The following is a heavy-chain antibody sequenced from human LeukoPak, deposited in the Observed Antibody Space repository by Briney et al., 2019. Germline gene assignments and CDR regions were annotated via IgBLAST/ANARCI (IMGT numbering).Heavy chain of an antibody. Sequence: SEALSVTCTLPGGSISSYSWSWIRQPPGKGLEWIGYIYYSGSTYYNPSLKSRVTISIDTSKNQFSLELTSVTAANTAVYHCAREPTYWGQGTLVTVSS. CDR1: GGSISSYS. D-gene: IGHD1-26*01. CDR2: IYYSGST. V-gene: IGHV4-59*01. J-gene: IGHJ4*02. CDR3: AREPTY.